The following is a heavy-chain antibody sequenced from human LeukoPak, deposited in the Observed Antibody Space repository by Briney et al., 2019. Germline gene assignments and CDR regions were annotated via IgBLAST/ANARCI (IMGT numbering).Heavy chain of an antibody. CDR2: ISGSSTHI. CDR3: ARSEHSSSSFDY. V-gene: IGHV3-21*01. D-gene: IGHD6-6*01. J-gene: IGHJ4*02. Sequence: PGGSLRLSCAASGFTLSSYSMNWVRQAPGKGREWVSCISGSSTHIYYADSVKGRFTISRDNARNSLYLQMNTLRAEDTAIYYCARSEHSSSSFDYWGQGTLVTVSS. CDR1: GFTLSSYS.